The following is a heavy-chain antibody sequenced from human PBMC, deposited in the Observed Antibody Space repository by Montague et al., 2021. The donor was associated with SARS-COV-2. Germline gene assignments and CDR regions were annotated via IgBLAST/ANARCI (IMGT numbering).Heavy chain of an antibody. CDR2: TYYRSKWYN. V-gene: IGHV6-1*01. D-gene: IGHD6-13*01. CDR1: EDSVSSNSAA. CDR3: ASGRMVPYSSSWTTLYYYYGMDV. Sequence: CAISEDSVSSNSAAWNWIRQSPSRGLEWLGRTYYRSKWYNDYAVSVKSRITINPDTSKNQFSLQLNSVTPEDTAVYYCASGRMVPYSSSWTTLYYYYGMDVWGQGTMVTVSS. J-gene: IGHJ6*02.